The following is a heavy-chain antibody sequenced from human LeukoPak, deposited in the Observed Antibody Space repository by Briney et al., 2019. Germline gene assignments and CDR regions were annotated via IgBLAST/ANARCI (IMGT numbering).Heavy chain of an antibody. Sequence: GGSLRLSCAASGFTFSSYWMHWVRQAPGKGLVWVSRINRDGSNTNYADSVKGRFTISRDNSKNTLYLQMNSLRAEDTAVYYCAKHSLLRYFDWLLSYFDYWGQGTLVTVSS. CDR1: GFTFSSYW. V-gene: IGHV3-74*01. J-gene: IGHJ4*02. D-gene: IGHD3-9*01. CDR3: AKHSLLRYFDWLLSYFDY. CDR2: INRDGSNT.